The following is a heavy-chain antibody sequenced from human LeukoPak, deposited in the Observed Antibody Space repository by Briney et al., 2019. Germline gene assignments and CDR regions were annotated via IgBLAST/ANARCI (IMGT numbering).Heavy chain of an antibody. J-gene: IGHJ4*02. CDR3: ARELGPKYSYGPGFDY. V-gene: IGHV1-2*02. Sequence: ASVKVSCKASGYTFTGHYMHWVRQAPGQGLEWMGWINPSSGGTNYAQKFQGRVTMTMDTSISTAYMELSRLRSDDTAVYYCARELGPKYSYGPGFDYWGQGTLVIVSS. D-gene: IGHD5-18*01. CDR2: INPSSGGT. CDR1: GYTFTGHY.